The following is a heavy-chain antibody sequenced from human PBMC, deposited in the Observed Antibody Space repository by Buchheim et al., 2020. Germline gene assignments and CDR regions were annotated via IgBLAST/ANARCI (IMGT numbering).Heavy chain of an antibody. CDR2: ISGSGGST. D-gene: IGHD2-15*01. CDR1: GFTFSSYA. J-gene: IGHJ6*02. Sequence: EVQLLESGGGLVQPGGSLRLSCAASGFTFSSYAMSWVRQAPGKGLEWVSAISGSGGSTYYADSVKGRFTISRDNSKNTLYLQMNSLRAEDTAVYYCAKGYCSGGSCYSEEHYYYGMDVWGQGTT. V-gene: IGHV3-23*01. CDR3: AKGYCSGGSCYSEEHYYYGMDV.